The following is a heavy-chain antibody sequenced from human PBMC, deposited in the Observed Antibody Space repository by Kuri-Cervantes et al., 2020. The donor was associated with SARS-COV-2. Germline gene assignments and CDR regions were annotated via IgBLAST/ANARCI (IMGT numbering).Heavy chain of an antibody. J-gene: IGHJ4*02. CDR1: GGSISSSSYY. CDR3: ARGIGYCSSTSCYYFDY. Sequence: GSLRLSCTVSGGSISSSSYYWGWIRQPPGKGLEWIGSIYYSGSTYYNPSLKSRVTISVDTSKNQFSLKLSSVTAADTAVYYCARGIGYCSSTSCYYFDYWGQGTLVTVSS. CDR2: IYYSGST. V-gene: IGHV4-39*01. D-gene: IGHD2-2*01.